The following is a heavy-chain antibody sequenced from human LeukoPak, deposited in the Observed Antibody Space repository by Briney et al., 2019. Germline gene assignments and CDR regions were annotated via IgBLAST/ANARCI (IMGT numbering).Heavy chain of an antibody. V-gene: IGHV5-51*01. Sequence: GEALKISCKGSGYSFTSYWIGWVRQMPGKGLEWLGIIYPGDSDTRYSPSFQGQVTISADKSISTAYLQWSSLKASDTAMYYCARHDAVATAEVAYWGQGTLVTVSS. CDR3: ARHDAVATAEVAY. J-gene: IGHJ4*02. D-gene: IGHD5-12*01. CDR2: IYPGDSDT. CDR1: GYSFTSYW.